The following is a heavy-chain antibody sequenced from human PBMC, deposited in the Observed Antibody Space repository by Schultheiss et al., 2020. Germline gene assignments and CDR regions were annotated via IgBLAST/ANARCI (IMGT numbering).Heavy chain of an antibody. CDR1: GGSMSSYY. J-gene: IGHJ6*02. CDR3: ARAVSAAMPYYDYYGMDV. Sequence: SETLSLTCTVSGGSMSSYYWGWIRQPPGKGLEWIGSIYHSGSTYYNPSLKSRVTISVDTSKNQFSLKLTSGTAADTAVYYCARAVSAAMPYYDYYGMDVLGQGTTVTVSS. D-gene: IGHD2-2*01. V-gene: IGHV4-38-2*02. CDR2: IYHSGST.